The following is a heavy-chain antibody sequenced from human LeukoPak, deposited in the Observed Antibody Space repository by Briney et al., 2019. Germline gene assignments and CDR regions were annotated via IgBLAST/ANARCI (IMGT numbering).Heavy chain of an antibody. Sequence: ASVKVSCKASGYTFTSYGISWVRQAPGQGLEWMGWISAYNGNTNYAQKLQGRVTMTTDTSTSTAYMELRSLRSDDTAVYYRARSDDYDSSGYYNYWGQGTLVTVSS. J-gene: IGHJ4*02. CDR1: GYTFTSYG. V-gene: IGHV1-18*01. CDR3: ARSDDYDSSGYYNY. CDR2: ISAYNGNT. D-gene: IGHD3-22*01.